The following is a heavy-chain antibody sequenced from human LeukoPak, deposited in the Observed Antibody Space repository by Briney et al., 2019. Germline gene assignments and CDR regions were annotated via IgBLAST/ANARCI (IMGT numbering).Heavy chain of an antibody. CDR3: ARDGGNLWFGELF. V-gene: IGHV1-2*06. Sequence: ASVKVSCKASGYTFTGYYMHWVRQAPGQGLEWMGRINPNSGGTNYEQKFQGRVTMTRDTSISTAYMELSRLRSDDTAVYYCARDGGNLWFGELFWGQGTLVTVSS. J-gene: IGHJ4*02. D-gene: IGHD3-10*01. CDR1: GYTFTGYY. CDR2: INPNSGGT.